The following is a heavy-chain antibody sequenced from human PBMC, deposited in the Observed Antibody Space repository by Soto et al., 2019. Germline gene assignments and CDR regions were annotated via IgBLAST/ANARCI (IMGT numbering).Heavy chain of an antibody. D-gene: IGHD2-21*02. CDR3: TRDCGGDCYLLDAFDI. CDR1: GFTFSNAW. CDR2: IKSKTDGGTT. Sequence: GGSLRLSCAASGFTFSNAWMSWVRQAPGKGLEWVGRIKSKTDGGTTDYAAPVKGRFTISRDDSKNTLYLQMNSLKTEDTAVYYCTRDCGGDCYLLDAFDIWGQGTMVTVSS. J-gene: IGHJ3*02. V-gene: IGHV3-15*01.